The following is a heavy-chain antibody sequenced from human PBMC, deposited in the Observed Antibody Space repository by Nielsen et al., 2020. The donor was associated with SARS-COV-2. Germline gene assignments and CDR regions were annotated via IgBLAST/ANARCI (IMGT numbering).Heavy chain of an antibody. CDR1: GITFSSYW. CDR3: ARAPGGYFDWPRDAFDI. CDR2: INSDGSST. D-gene: IGHD3-9*01. V-gene: IGHV3-74*01. J-gene: IGHJ3*02. Sequence: GGSLRLSCAASGITFSSYWMHWVRQAPGKGLVWVSRINSDGSSTSYADSVKGRFTISRDNAKNTLYLQMNSLRAEDTAVYYCARAPGGYFDWPRDAFDIWGQGTMVTVSS.